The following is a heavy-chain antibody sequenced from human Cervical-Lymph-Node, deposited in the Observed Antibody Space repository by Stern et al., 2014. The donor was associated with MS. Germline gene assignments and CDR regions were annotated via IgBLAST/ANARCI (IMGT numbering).Heavy chain of an antibody. V-gene: IGHV3-33*01. CDR1: GFTFSTYG. Sequence: VQLVESGGGVVQPGGSLRLSCAASGFTFSTYGMHWVRQAPGKGLEWVAVIWFDGSNKYYGDSVKGRFTISRDNSKNTLSLEMNSLRVEDTAVYYCARERDYNRSLFDYWGQGTPVTVSS. J-gene: IGHJ4*02. CDR2: IWFDGSNK. D-gene: IGHD1-14*01. CDR3: ARERDYNRSLFDY.